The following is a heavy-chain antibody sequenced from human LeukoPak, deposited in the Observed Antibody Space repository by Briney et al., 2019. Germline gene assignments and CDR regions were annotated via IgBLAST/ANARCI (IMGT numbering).Heavy chain of an antibody. CDR3: ARLNTFRFDY. D-gene: IGHD2/OR15-2a*01. V-gene: IGHV4-39*01. J-gene: IGHJ4*02. CDR2: IYYGGST. CDR1: GVSVSSSSYY. Sequence: SESLSLTCTVSGVSVSSSSYYWGWIRQPPGKGLEYIGIIYYGGSTYYNPSLKSRVTMSVDTSKNQFSLKLSSVTAADTAVYYCARLNTFRFDYWGQRTLVTVSS.